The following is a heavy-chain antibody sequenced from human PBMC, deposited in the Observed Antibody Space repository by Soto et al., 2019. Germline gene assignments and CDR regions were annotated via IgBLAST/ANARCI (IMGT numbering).Heavy chain of an antibody. V-gene: IGHV3-9*01. Sequence: EVQLVESGGGLVQPGRSLRLSCAASGFTFDDYAMHWVRQAPGKGLEWVSGISWNSGSIGYADSVKGRFTISRDNAKNSLYLQMNSLRAEDTALYYCAKDREHYDSSSFDYWGQGTLVTVSS. CDR1: GFTFDDYA. D-gene: IGHD3-22*01. J-gene: IGHJ4*02. CDR3: AKDREHYDSSSFDY. CDR2: ISWNSGSI.